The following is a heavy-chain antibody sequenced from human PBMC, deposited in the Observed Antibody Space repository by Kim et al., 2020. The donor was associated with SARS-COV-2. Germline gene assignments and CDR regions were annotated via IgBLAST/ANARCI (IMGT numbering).Heavy chain of an antibody. V-gene: IGHV3-33*06. Sequence: GGSLRLSCAASGFTFSSYAMHWVRQAPGKGLEWVAVIWYDGSNKYYADSVKGRFTISRDNSKNTLYLQMNSLRAEDTAVYYCAKASGWGSPTYYFDYWG. CDR2: IWYDGSNK. D-gene: IGHD3-16*01. CDR3: AKASGWGSPTYYFDY. CDR1: GFTFSSYA. J-gene: IGHJ4*01.